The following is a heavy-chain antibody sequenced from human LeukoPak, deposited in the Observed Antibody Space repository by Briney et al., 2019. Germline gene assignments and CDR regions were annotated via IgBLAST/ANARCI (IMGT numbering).Heavy chain of an antibody. CDR1: GGSFSGYY. CDR2: INHSGST. D-gene: IGHD2-2*01. Sequence: TSETLSLTCAVYGGSFSGYYWSWIRQPPGKGLEWIGEINHSGSTNYNPSLKSRVTISVDTSKNQFSLKLSSVTAADTAVYYCARALPDASLDVWGQGTTATVSS. V-gene: IGHV4-34*01. CDR3: ARALPDASLDV. J-gene: IGHJ6*02.